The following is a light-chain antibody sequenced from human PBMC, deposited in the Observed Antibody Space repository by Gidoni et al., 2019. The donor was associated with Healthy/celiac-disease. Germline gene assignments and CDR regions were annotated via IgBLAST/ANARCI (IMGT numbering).Light chain of an antibody. CDR2: AAS. CDR3: QQSYSTPRS. V-gene: IGKV1-39*01. J-gene: IGKJ2*03. CDR1: QSISSY. Sequence: DMQRTQSPSSLSASVGDRVTITCRASQSISSYLNWYQQKPGKAPKLLIYAASSLQSGVPSRFSGSGSGTDFTLTISSLQPEDFATYYCQQSYSTPRSFGQGTQLEIK.